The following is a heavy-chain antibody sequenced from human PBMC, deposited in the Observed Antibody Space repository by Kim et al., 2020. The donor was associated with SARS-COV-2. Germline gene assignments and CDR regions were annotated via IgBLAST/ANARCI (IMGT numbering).Heavy chain of an antibody. Sequence: GGSLRLSCAASGFTFSTYAMSWVRQAPGKGLEWVSAISGSGSKTYYADSVKGRFTISRDNSKDTLYLQMNILGAADTAFYYCAKDNPAVSPPCFDLWGQG. J-gene: IGHJ5*02. CDR2: ISGSGSKT. CDR3: AKDNPAVSPPCFDL. V-gene: IGHV3-23*01. CDR1: GFTFSTYA. D-gene: IGHD6-13*01.